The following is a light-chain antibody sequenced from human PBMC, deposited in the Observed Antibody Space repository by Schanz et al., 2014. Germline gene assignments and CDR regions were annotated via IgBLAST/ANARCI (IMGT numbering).Light chain of an antibody. Sequence: QSVLTQPASVSGSPGQSITISCTGTSSDVGTYSFISWYQHHPGKAPKLMIYEDTKRPSGVSSRFSGSKSGNTASLTISRLQAEDEADYYCCSYAGSSTVVFGGGTKVTVL. CDR2: EDT. J-gene: IGLJ2*01. V-gene: IGLV2-23*01. CDR1: SSDVGTYSF. CDR3: CSYAGSSTVV.